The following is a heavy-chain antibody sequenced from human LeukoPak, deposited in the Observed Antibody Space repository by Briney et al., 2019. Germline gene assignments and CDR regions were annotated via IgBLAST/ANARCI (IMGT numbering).Heavy chain of an antibody. CDR1: GFTFSDSY. CDR3: ARDSLYDSSGYYFRPYDY. D-gene: IGHD3-22*01. CDR2: ITPSSSFT. J-gene: IGHJ4*02. V-gene: IGHV3-11*05. Sequence: GGSLRLSCAASGFTFSDSYMSWVRQAPGKGLEWLSYITPSSSFTNYADSVKGRFTISRDNAKNSLYLQMNSLRAEDTALYYCARDSLYDSSGYYFRPYDYRGQGTLVTVSS.